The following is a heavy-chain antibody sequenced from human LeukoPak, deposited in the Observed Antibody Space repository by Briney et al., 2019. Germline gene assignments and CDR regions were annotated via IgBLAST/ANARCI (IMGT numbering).Heavy chain of an antibody. J-gene: IGHJ4*02. Sequence: ASVKVSCKASGYTFTGYYMHWVLQAPGQGLEWMGWINPNSGGTNYAQKFQGRVTMTRDTSISTAYMEPSRLRSDDTAVYYCARGLAISYQLLYEMTAPFDYWGQGTLVTVSS. D-gene: IGHD2-2*02. CDR2: INPNSGGT. CDR3: ARGLAISYQLLYEMTAPFDY. CDR1: GYTFTGYY. V-gene: IGHV1-2*02.